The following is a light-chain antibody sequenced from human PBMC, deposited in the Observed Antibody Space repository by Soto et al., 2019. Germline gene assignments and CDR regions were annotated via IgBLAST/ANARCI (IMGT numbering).Light chain of an antibody. CDR2: AAS. J-gene: IGKJ1*01. CDR3: LQDYNYPRT. Sequence: AIQMTQSPSSLSASVGDRVTITCRASQGIRNDLGWYQQKPGKAPKLLINAASSLQSGVPSRFSGSGSGTDFPRTISSLQPEDFATYYCLQDYNYPRTFGQGNKVEIK. V-gene: IGKV1-6*01. CDR1: QGIRND.